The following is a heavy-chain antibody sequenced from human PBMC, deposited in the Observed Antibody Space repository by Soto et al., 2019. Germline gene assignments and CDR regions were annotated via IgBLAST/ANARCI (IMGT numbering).Heavy chain of an antibody. D-gene: IGHD2-15*01. V-gene: IGHV4-30-4*01. CDR2: IYYSGST. Sequence: SETLSLTCTVSGGSISSGDYYWSWIRQPPGKGLEWIGYIYYSGSTYYNPSLKSRVTISVDTSKNQFSLKLSSVTAADTAVYYCARGRLGYCSGGSCYSAHYYYYYGMDVWGQGTTVTVSS. J-gene: IGHJ6*02. CDR1: GGSISSGDYY. CDR3: ARGRLGYCSGGSCYSAHYYYYYGMDV.